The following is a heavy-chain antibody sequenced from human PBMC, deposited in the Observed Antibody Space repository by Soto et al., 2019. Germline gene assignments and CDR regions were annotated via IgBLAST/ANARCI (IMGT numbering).Heavy chain of an antibody. Sequence: QAQLVESGGGVVQPGRSLRPSCAASGFAFSSYGMHWVRQAPGTGLEWVAVISYDGSLQHYADSVKGRFTISRDNSKNLVLLQMRRLRAEDTAVYYCVSDRGYGHASVPYSWGQGTLVSVSS. J-gene: IGHJ4*02. V-gene: IGHV3-30*03. CDR2: ISYDGSLQ. CDR1: GFAFSSYG. CDR3: VSDRGYGHASVPYS. D-gene: IGHD5-18*01.